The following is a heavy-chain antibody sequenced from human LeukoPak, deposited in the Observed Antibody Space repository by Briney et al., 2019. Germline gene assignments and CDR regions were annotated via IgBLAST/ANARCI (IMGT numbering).Heavy chain of an antibody. CDR1: GFTFSSYA. Sequence: GGSLRLSCAASGFTFSSYAMSWVRQAPGKGLEWVSAISGSGGSTYYADSVKGRSTISRDNSKNTLYLQMNSLRAEDTAVYYCAKVEGGWTAAGPNFDYWGQGTLVTVSS. V-gene: IGHV3-23*01. CDR2: ISGSGGST. CDR3: AKVEGGWTAAGPNFDY. D-gene: IGHD6-13*01. J-gene: IGHJ4*02.